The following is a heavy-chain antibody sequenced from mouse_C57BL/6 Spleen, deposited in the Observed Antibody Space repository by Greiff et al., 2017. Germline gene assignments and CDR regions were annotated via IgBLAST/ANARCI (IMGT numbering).Heavy chain of an antibody. Sequence: VQLQQSGAELVKPGASVKISCKASGYAFSSYWMNWVKQRPGKGLEWIGQIYPGDGDTNYNGKFKGKATLTADKSSSTAYMQLSSLTSEDSAVYFCARSGERHWYFDVWGTGTTVTVSS. CDR2: IYPGDGDT. CDR1: GYAFSSYW. V-gene: IGHV1-80*01. J-gene: IGHJ1*03. CDR3: ARSGERHWYFDV. D-gene: IGHD1-2*01.